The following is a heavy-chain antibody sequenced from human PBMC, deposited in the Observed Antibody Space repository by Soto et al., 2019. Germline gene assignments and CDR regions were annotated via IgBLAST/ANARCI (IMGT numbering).Heavy chain of an antibody. CDR3: ATSSGGGGAFDI. D-gene: IGHD3-10*01. CDR2: ISSSGSTT. J-gene: IGHJ3*02. Sequence: EVQLVESGGGLGLPGGSLRLSCAASRFTFSNYEMNWVRKAPGKGLEWVSYISSSGSTTYYADSLKGRFTVSRDKAKHSLYLQMNRLRAEDTAVHYCATSSGGGGAFDICGQWTMVTLSS. V-gene: IGHV3-48*03. CDR1: RFTFSNYE.